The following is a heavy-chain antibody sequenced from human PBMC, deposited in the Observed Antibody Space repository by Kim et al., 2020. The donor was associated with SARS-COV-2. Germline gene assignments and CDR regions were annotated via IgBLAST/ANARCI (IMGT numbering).Heavy chain of an antibody. CDR3: AREQYCSSTSCHGDFDY. CDR1: GFTFDDYG. D-gene: IGHD2-2*01. J-gene: IGHJ4*02. V-gene: IGHV3-20*01. CDR2: INWNGGST. Sequence: GGSLRLSCAASGFTFDDYGMSWVRQAPGKGLEWVSGINWNGGSTGYADSVKGRFTISRDNAKNSLYLQMNSLRAEDTALYHCAREQYCSSTSCHGDFDYWGQGTLVTVSS.